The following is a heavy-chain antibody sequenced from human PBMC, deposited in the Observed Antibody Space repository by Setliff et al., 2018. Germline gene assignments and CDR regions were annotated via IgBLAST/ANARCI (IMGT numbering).Heavy chain of an antibody. CDR1: GLSLSSTTYY. J-gene: IGHJ1*01. CDR2: VYYSGYT. CDR3: ARVDFTMLQGVLGH. Sequence: PSETLSLTCTVSGLSLSSTTYYWAWVRQPPGKGLEWIGSVYYSGYTYYSPSLESRVAISVDTSKNQFSLKVNSVTAADTAVYYCARVDFTMLQGVLGHWGQGTLVTVSS. D-gene: IGHD3-10*01. V-gene: IGHV4-39*07.